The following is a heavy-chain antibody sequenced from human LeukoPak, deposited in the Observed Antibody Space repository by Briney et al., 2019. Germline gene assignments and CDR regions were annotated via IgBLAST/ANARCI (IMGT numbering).Heavy chain of an antibody. Sequence: SVKVSCKASGGTFSSYAISWVRQAPRQRLEWMGRIIPIVDIANYAQKFQGRVTITADKSTSTAYMELSSLRSEDTAVYYCARDRLWFGESAVYYYYGMDVWGQGTTVTVSS. V-gene: IGHV1-69*04. J-gene: IGHJ6*02. CDR3: ARDRLWFGESAVYYYYGMDV. CDR2: IIPIVDIA. D-gene: IGHD3-10*01. CDR1: GGTFSSYA.